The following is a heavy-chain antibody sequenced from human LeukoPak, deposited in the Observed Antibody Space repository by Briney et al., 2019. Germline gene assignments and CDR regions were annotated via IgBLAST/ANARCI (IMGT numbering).Heavy chain of an antibody. J-gene: IGHJ4*02. Sequence: SETLSLTCAVHGGSFSGYYWSWIRQPPGKGLEWIGEINHSGSTNYNLSLKSRVTISVDTSKNQFSLKLSSVTAADTAVYYCARVGDGYKLDYWGQGTLVTVSS. CDR2: INHSGST. D-gene: IGHD5-24*01. V-gene: IGHV4-34*01. CDR1: GGSFSGYY. CDR3: ARVGDGYKLDY.